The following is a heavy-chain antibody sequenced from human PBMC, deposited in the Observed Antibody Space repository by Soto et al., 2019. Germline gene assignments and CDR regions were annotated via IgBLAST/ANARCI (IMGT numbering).Heavy chain of an antibody. J-gene: IGHJ6*02. Sequence: PGGSLRLSCAASGFTFDDYAMHWVRQVPGRGLEWVSGITWNSGTIGYADSVKGRFTTSRDNAKNSLYLQMNSLRPEDAALYYCAKERGITMVRGGPIYYGVDVWGQGTTVTVSS. CDR3: AKERGITMVRGGPIYYGVDV. V-gene: IGHV3-9*01. CDR2: ITWNSGTI. CDR1: GFTFDDYA. D-gene: IGHD3-10*01.